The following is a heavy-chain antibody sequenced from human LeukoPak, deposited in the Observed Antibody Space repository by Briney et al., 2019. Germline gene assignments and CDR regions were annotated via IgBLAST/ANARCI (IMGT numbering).Heavy chain of an antibody. J-gene: IGHJ4*02. CDR1: GFTFDDYA. CDR3: AKDTDSRSYPTYFDY. D-gene: IGHD1-26*01. V-gene: IGHV3-9*01. CDR2: ISWNSGSI. Sequence: GGSLRLSCAASGFTFDDYAMHWVRQAPGKGLEWVSGISWNSGSIGYADSVKGRFTISRDNAKNSLYLQMNSLRAEDTALYYCAKDTDSRSYPTYFDYWGQGTPVTVSS.